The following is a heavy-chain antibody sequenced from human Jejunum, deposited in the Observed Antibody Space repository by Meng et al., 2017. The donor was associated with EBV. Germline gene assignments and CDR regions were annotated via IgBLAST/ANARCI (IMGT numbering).Heavy chain of an antibody. J-gene: IGHJ4*02. V-gene: IGHV4-61*08. D-gene: IGHD1-26*01. CDR3: ARDQNGSYFAY. Sequence: VQLQGSGPGLVKPSETLSSTCTVSGGSVSSGGYYWSWIRQPPGKGLEWIGYIYNSESTNYKSSLKSRVTISADTSKNQFSLRLSSVTAADTAVYYCARDQNGSYFAYWGQGTLVTVSS. CDR1: GGSVSSGGYY. CDR2: IYNSEST.